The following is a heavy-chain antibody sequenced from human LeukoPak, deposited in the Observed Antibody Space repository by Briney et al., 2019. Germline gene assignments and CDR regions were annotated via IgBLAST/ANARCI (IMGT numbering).Heavy chain of an antibody. J-gene: IGHJ3*02. D-gene: IGHD6-19*01. CDR1: GLTFSSYS. V-gene: IGHV3-21*04. CDR3: AKVLRAGIAVADDAFDI. CDR2: ISSSSSYI. Sequence: GGSLRLSCAASGLTFSSYSMNWGRQAPGKGLEWVSSISSSSSYIYHADSVKGRFTISRDNAKNSLYLQMNSLRAEDTAVYYCAKVLRAGIAVADDAFDIWGQGTMVTVSS.